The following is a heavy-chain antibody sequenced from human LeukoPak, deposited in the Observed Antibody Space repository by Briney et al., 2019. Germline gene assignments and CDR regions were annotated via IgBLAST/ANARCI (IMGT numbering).Heavy chain of an antibody. J-gene: IGHJ4*02. CDR3: ASPRSGYRYTFDY. D-gene: IGHD3-22*01. CDR1: AASISNYY. CDR2: ISTSGST. Sequence: PSETLSLTCAVSAASISNYYWSWIRQAPGKGLEWIGYISTSGSTNYNPSLKSRVSISLDTSKNRFSLNLNFVSAADTAVYYCASPRSGYRYTFDYWGQGALVTVSS. V-gene: IGHV4-4*09.